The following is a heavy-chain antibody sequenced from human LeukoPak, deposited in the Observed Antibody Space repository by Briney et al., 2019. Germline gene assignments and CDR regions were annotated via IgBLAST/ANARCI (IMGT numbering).Heavy chain of an antibody. CDR3: ARGPPRYCSSTSCYVPPNSFDP. V-gene: IGHV1-18*01. Sequence: ASVKVSCKASGYTFTSYGISWVRQAAGQGLEWMGWISAYNGNTNYAQKLQGRVTMTTDTSTSTAYMELRSLRSDDTAVYYCARGPPRYCSSTSCYVPPNSFDPWGQGTLVTVSS. CDR2: ISAYNGNT. CDR1: GYTFTSYG. J-gene: IGHJ5*02. D-gene: IGHD2-2*01.